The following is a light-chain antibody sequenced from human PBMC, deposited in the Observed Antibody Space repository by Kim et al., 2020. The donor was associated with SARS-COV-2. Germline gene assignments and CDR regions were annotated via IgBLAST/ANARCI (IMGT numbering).Light chain of an antibody. J-gene: IGLJ3*02. V-gene: IGLV1-40*01. CDR2: GDT. Sequence: RVTVTGPGSISKNGAGYDGHWNQQLPGPAHTLLVYGDTNRPSGVPDRVGGSESGPSASLAITGLQAEDEAEYYCQSYDSSLSGWVFGGGTQLAVL. CDR3: QSYDSSLSGWV. CDR1: ISKNGAGYD.